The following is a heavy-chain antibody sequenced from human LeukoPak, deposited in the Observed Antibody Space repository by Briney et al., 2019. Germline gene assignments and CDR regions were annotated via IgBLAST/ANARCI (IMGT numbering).Heavy chain of an antibody. Sequence: GESLKISCKGSGYSFTSYWIGWVRQMPGKGLEWMGIIYPGDSDTRYSPSFQGQVTILADKSISTAYLQWSSLKASDTAMYYCARHGQYYDFWSGYYWFDPWGQGTLVTVSS. J-gene: IGHJ5*02. CDR2: IYPGDSDT. CDR3: ARHGQYYDFWSGYYWFDP. D-gene: IGHD3-3*01. CDR1: GYSFTSYW. V-gene: IGHV5-51*01.